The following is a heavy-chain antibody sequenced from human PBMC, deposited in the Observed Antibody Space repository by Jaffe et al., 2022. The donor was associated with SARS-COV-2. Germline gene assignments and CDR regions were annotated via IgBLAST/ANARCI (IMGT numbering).Heavy chain of an antibody. V-gene: IGHV1-3*01. D-gene: IGHD3-10*01. Sequence: QVQVVQSGAEVKKPGASVKVSCRASGYMIQFYSMHWLRQAPGQSLEWVGWINPGENNVKYSQKFQGRVVITRDTSANTVYMEMTNLRSEDTAMYFCARIFGASGAFDFWGQGTMVTVSS. CDR2: INPGENNV. CDR3: ARIFGASGAFDF. CDR1: GYMIQFYS. J-gene: IGHJ3*01.